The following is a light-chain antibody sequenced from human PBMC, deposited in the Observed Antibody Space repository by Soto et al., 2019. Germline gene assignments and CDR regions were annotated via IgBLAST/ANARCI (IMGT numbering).Light chain of an antibody. Sequence: EIVLTQSPATLSLSPGERATLSCRASQSVNDYLAWYQQKPGQAPRLLIYGASNRPTGIPLRFSGSRSGTDFTLTISSLEPEDFAVYYCQHRGRWPRTFGQGTKLEIK. J-gene: IGKJ2*01. CDR3: QHRGRWPRT. V-gene: IGKV3-11*01. CDR2: GAS. CDR1: QSVNDY.